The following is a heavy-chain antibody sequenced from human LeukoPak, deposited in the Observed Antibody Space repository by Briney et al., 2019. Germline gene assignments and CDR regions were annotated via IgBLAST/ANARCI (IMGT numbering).Heavy chain of an antibody. CDR1: GFTFSNYW. V-gene: IGHV3-74*01. D-gene: IGHD3-10*01. CDR2: INSDGINT. CDR3: ARDLINVHVLLWFGELST. J-gene: IGHJ4*02. Sequence: GGSLILSCAASGFTFSNYWMHWVRQAPGKGLGWVARINSDGINTSYADSVKGRFTIARDNAKNTLNLQMNSLRAEDTAVYYCARDLINVHVLLWFGELSTWGPGTLVTVSS.